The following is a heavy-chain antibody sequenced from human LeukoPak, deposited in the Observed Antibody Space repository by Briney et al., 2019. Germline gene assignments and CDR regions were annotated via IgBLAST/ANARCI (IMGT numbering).Heavy chain of an antibody. D-gene: IGHD3-22*01. J-gene: IGHJ4*02. V-gene: IGHV3-21*01. CDR1: GFTFSSYS. Sequence: AGGSLRLSCAASGFTFSSYSMNWVRQAPGKGLEWVSSISSSSSYIYYADSVKGRFTISRDNAKNSLYLQMNSLRAEDTAVYYCARDHSGYYDSSGYYWFDYWGQGTLVTVSS. CDR3: ARDHSGYYDSSGYYWFDY. CDR2: ISSSSSYI.